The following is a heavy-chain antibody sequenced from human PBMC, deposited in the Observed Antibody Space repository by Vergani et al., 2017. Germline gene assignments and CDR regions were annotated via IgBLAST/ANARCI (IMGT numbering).Heavy chain of an antibody. V-gene: IGHV1-18*01. Sequence: QVQLVQSGAEVKKPGASVKVSCKASGYTFTSYGISWVRQAPGQGLEWMGWISAYNGNTNYAQKLQGRVTMTTDTSTSTAYMELRSLRSDDTAVYYCARVFHSSLAYCGGDCSLDYWGQGTLVTVSS. CDR1: GYTFTSYG. CDR3: ARVFHSSLAYCGGDCSLDY. CDR2: ISAYNGNT. D-gene: IGHD2-21*01. J-gene: IGHJ4*02.